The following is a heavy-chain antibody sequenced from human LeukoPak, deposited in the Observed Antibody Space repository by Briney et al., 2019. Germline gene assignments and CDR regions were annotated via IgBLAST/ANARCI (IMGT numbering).Heavy chain of an antibody. CDR1: GFTFTSSA. V-gene: IGHV1-58*01. J-gene: IGHJ4*02. D-gene: IGHD1-26*01. CDR3: AARVVGATSIFDY. CDR2: IVVGSGNT. Sequence: SVKVSCKASGFTFTSSAVQWVRQARGQRLEWIGWIVVGSGNTNYAQKFQERVTITRDMSTSTAYLELSSLRSEDTAVYYCAARVVGATSIFDYWGQGTLVTVSS.